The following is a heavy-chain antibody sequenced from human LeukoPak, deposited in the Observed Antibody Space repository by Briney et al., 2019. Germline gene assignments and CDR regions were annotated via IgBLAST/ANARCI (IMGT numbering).Heavy chain of an antibody. Sequence: SETLSLTCTVSGYSISSGYYWGWIRQPPGKGLEWIGSINHSGSTNYNPSLKSRVTISVDTSKNQFSLKLSSVTAADTAVYYCARSRYSSGWSNYYYYYYMDVWGKGTTVTVSS. V-gene: IGHV4-38-2*02. CDR3: ARSRYSSGWSNYYYYYYMDV. CDR2: INHSGST. D-gene: IGHD6-19*01. CDR1: GYSISSGYY. J-gene: IGHJ6*03.